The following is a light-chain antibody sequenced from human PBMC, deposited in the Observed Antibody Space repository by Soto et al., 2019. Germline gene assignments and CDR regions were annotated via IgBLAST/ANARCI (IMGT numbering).Light chain of an antibody. CDR1: SSDVGSYNL. CDR2: EGS. J-gene: IGLJ7*01. V-gene: IGLV2-23*01. CDR3: CSYAGSSTSFAV. Sequence: QSALTQPASVSGSPGQSITISCTGTSSDVGSYNLVSWYQQHPGKAPKLMIYEGSKRPSGVSNRFSGSKSGNTASLTISGLQAEDEADYYCCSYAGSSTSFAVFGGGTQLTV.